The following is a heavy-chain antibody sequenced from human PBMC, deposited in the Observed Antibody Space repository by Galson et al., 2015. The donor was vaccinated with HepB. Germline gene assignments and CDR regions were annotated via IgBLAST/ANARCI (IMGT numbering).Heavy chain of an antibody. J-gene: IGHJ4*02. CDR1: GFTFSSYW. CDR3: ARDREWSIVGATTDY. Sequence: SLRLSCAASGFTFSSYWMHWVRQAPGKGLVWVSRINSDGSSTSYADSVKGRFTISRDNAKNTLYLQMNSLRAEDTAVYYCARDREWSIVGATTDYWGQGTLVTVSS. CDR2: INSDGSST. D-gene: IGHD1-26*01. V-gene: IGHV3-74*01.